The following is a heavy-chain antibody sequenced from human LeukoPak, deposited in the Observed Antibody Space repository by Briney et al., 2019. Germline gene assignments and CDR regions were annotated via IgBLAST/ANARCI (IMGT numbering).Heavy chain of an antibody. CDR3: ARAPTQYSGSYRYFDY. CDR2: ISYDGSNK. V-gene: IGHV3-30*14. D-gene: IGHD1-26*01. Sequence: PGGSLRLSCAASGFTFSSYAMHWVRQAPGKGLEWVAVISYDGSNKYYADSVKGRFTISRDNSKNTLYLQMNSLRAEDTAVYYCARAPTQYSGSYRYFDYWGQGTLVTVSS. CDR1: GFTFSSYA. J-gene: IGHJ4*02.